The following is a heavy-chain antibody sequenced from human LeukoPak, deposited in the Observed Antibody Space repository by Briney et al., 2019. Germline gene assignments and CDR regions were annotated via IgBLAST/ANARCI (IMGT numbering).Heavy chain of an antibody. CDR1: GFTFDDYG. Sequence: GGSLRLSCAASGFTFDDYGMSWVRQAPGKGLEWVSGINWNGGSTGYADSVKGRFTISRDDAKSSLYLQMNSLRAEDTALYYCARGGELLDAHYYYYYMDVWGKGTTVTVSS. CDR2: INWNGGST. CDR3: ARGGELLDAHYYYYYMDV. V-gene: IGHV3-20*04. J-gene: IGHJ6*03. D-gene: IGHD1-26*01.